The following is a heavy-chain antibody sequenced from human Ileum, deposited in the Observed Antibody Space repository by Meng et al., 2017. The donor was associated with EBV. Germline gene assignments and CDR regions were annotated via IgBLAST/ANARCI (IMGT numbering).Heavy chain of an antibody. CDR1: VYYTSSTNC. Sequence: QLQEASPGPSKASDTLSRTCVVYVYYTSSTNCWGWLRQCPGKGLEWIGYSYWRGSTSYNPSLKNRVIMSVDTSKNHSSLNLSAVPAVDTAVYYCARNVPVTNTYYVGGQGTLVTVSS. CDR2: SYWRGST. V-gene: IGHV4-28*01. J-gene: IGHJ4*02. CDR3: ARNVPVTNTYYV. D-gene: IGHD3-16*01.